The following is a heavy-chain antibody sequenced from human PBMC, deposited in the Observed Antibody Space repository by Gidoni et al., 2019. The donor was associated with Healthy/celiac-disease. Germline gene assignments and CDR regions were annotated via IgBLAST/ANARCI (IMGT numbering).Heavy chain of an antibody. CDR2: ISYRGST. CDR3: ARSLMDEGYYYGMDV. V-gene: IGHV4-59*01. CDR1: GGSISSYY. J-gene: IGHJ6*02. D-gene: IGHD2-8*01. Sequence: QVQLQESGPGLVKPSETLSLTCTVSGGSISSYYWSWIRQPPGKGLEWIGYISYRGSTNYNPSLKSRVTISVDTSKNQFSLKLSSVTAADTAVYYCARSLMDEGYYYGMDVWGQGTTVTVSS.